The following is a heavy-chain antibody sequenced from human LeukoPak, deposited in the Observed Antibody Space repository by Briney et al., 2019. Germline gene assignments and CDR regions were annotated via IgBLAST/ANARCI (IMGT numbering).Heavy chain of an antibody. V-gene: IGHV4-4*07. CDR1: GGSISSYY. J-gene: IGHJ6*03. CDR3: ARDGLTTATPSDPYYYYMDV. Sequence: PSETLSLTCTVSGGSISSYYWSWIRQPAGKGLEWIGRIYTSGSTDYNPSLKSRVTMSVDTSKNQFSLKLSSVTAADTAVYYCARDGLTTATPSDPYYYYMDVWGKGTTVTVSS. CDR2: IYTSGST. D-gene: IGHD4-17*01.